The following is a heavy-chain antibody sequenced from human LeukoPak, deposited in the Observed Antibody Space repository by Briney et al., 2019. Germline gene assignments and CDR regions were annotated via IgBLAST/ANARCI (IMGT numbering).Heavy chain of an antibody. V-gene: IGHV3-53*01. CDR1: GFTVSSNH. CDR3: ARLATSTGSYVDY. CDR2: IYDGGAT. J-gene: IGHJ4*02. D-gene: IGHD1-26*01. Sequence: PGGSLRLSCAASGFTVSSNHVTWVRLAPGKGLEWVSVIYDGGATYYADSVKARFTISRDNSKNTLYLQMNSLRAEDMAVYYCARLATSTGSYVDYWGQGTLVTVSS.